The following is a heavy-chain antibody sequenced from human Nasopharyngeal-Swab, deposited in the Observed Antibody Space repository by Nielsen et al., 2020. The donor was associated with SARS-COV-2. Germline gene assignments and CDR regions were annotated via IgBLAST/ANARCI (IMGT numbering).Heavy chain of an antibody. V-gene: IGHV3-30-3*01. J-gene: IGHJ5*02. CDR2: ITHDRINK. Sequence: GESLKISCAASGFTFSNYAMHWVRQAPGTGLGWVALITHDRINKYYADSVKGRFTISRDNSKNTVYLQMSSLRSDDTALYYCATLRTAPSWGQGTLVTVSS. D-gene: IGHD2-21*02. CDR1: GFTFSNYA. CDR3: ATLRTAPS.